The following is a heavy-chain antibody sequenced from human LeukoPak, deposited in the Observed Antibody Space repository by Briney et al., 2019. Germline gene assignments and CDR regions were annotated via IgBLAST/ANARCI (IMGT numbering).Heavy chain of an antibody. J-gene: IGHJ4*02. Sequence: SETLSLTCTVSGGSISSYYWSWIRQPPGKGLEWIGYIYYSGSTNYNPSLKSRVTISVDTSKNQFSLKLSSVTAADTAVYYCARDLGTTSPGDYWGQGTLVTVSS. D-gene: IGHD1-14*01. CDR1: GGSISSYY. V-gene: IGHV4-59*01. CDR3: ARDLGTTSPGDY. CDR2: IYYSGST.